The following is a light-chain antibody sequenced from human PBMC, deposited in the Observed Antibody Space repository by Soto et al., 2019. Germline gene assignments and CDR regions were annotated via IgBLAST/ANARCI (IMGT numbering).Light chain of an antibody. CDR3: SSYAGSHNVV. CDR2: EVS. V-gene: IGLV2-8*01. Sequence: QSVLTQPPSASGSPGQSVTISCTGTSSDVGGYNYVSWYQQHPGKAPKLMIYEVSKRPSGVPDRFSGSKSGNTASLTVSGLQAEDEADSYCSSYAGSHNVVFGGGTKITVL. CDR1: SSDVGGYNY. J-gene: IGLJ2*01.